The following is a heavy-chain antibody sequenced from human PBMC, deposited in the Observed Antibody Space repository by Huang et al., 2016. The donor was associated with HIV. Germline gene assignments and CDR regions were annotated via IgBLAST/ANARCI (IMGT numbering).Heavy chain of an antibody. D-gene: IGHD4-17*01. CDR3: AKPSGDYEFFDF. J-gene: IGHJ4*02. CDR2: ISNDGSRK. CDR1: GFMFSTFG. V-gene: IGHV3-30*18. Sequence: QVHLEESGGGAVQPGRPLRLSCTASGFMFSTFGIDWVRQAAGKRREWVAGISNDGSRKYYVDSVKGRFTISRYNSKNIVYLQMNSLRPEDTAVYYCAKPSGDYEFFDFWGQGTVVTVSS.